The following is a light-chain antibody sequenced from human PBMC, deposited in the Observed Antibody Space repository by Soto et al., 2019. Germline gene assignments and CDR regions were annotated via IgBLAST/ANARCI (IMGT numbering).Light chain of an antibody. V-gene: IGLV1-44*01. Sequence: QSVLTQPPSASGTPGQRVTISCSGSSSNIGSNTVNWYQQLPGTAPKLLIDSNNQRPSGVPDRFSGSKSGTSASLAISVLQSEDEADYYCAAWDDSLNGVFGGGTKLTVL. CDR3: AAWDDSLNGV. J-gene: IGLJ2*01. CDR1: SSNIGSNT. CDR2: SNN.